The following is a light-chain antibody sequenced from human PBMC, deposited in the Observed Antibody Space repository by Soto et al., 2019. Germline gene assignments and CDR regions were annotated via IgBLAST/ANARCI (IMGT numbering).Light chain of an antibody. Sequence: DIQMTQSPSTLSASVGDSVTITCRASQNIRNWLAWYQQKPGKAPNPLIYDASSLKSGVPASLSGSASGTDFTLTISRMPPDDSATYYCQQYNTYSTFGQGTRLEIK. CDR2: DAS. CDR3: QQYNTYST. CDR1: QNIRNW. V-gene: IGKV1-5*01. J-gene: IGKJ5*01.